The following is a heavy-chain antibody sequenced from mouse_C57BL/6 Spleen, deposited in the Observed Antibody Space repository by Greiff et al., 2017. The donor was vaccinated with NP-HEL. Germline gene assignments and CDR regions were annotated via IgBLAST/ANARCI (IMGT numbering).Heavy chain of an antibody. V-gene: IGHV1-19*01. CDR2: INPYNGGT. J-gene: IGHJ2*01. CDR3: ARLNNSNYFDD. D-gene: IGHD2-5*01. Sequence: VQLQQSGPVLVKPGASVKMSCKASGYTFTDYYMNWVKQRHGKSLAWIGVINPYNGGTSYNQKFKGKATLTVDKSSSTAYMELNSLTSEDSAVYYWARLNNSNYFDDWGQGTTLTVSS. CDR1: GYTFTDYY.